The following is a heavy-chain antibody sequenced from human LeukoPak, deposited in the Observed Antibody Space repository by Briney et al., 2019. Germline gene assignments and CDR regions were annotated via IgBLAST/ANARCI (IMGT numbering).Heavy chain of an antibody. CDR1: GFTFSSNG. CDR3: ARDLSDHRGWYFWFDP. J-gene: IGHJ5*01. V-gene: IGHV1-69*05. D-gene: IGHD6-19*01. Sequence: GGSLRLSCAASGFTFSSNGMYWVRQAPGQGLEWMGGIIPIFGTANYAQKFQGRVTITTDESTGTAYMELSSLRSEDTAVYYCARDLSDHRGWYFWFDPWGQGTLVTVSS. CDR2: IIPIFGTA.